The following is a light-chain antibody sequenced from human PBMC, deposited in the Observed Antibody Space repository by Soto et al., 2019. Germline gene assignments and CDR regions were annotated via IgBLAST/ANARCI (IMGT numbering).Light chain of an antibody. Sequence: EIVLTQSPGTLSLSPGERATLSRRPSQSVSSTYLAGYKQKPGQAPRLLLYGASSRATGIPDRFSGSGSGTYISLTISTLEPEDFAVYYCPQYESSPNTFGGGTTVEIK. CDR3: PQYESSPNT. V-gene: IGKV3-20*01. CDR1: QSVSSTY. J-gene: IGKJ4*01. CDR2: GAS.